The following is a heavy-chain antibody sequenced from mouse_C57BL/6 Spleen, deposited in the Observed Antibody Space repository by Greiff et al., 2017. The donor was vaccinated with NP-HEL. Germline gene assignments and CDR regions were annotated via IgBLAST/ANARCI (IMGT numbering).Heavy chain of an antibody. V-gene: IGHV5-9-1*02. D-gene: IGHD1-1*01. CDR2: ISSGGDYI. CDR1: GFTFSSYA. CDR3: TRDSPDYYGSSYVGYFDV. J-gene: IGHJ1*03. Sequence: DVMLVESGEGLVKPGGSLKLSCAASGFTFSSYAMSWVRQTPEKRLEWVAYISSGGDYIYYADTVKGRFTISRDNARNTLYLQMSSLKSEDTAMYYCTRDSPDYYGSSYVGYFDVWGTGTTVTVSS.